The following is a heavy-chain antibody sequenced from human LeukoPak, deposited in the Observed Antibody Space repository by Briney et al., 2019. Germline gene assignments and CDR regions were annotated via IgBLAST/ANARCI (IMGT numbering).Heavy chain of an antibody. CDR1: GGSFSGYY. V-gene: IGHV4-34*01. Sequence: SETLSLTCAVYGGSFSGYYWSWIRQPPGKGLEWIGEINHSGSTNYNPSLKSRVTISVDTSKNQFSLKLSSVTAADAAVYYCARGRGSYYHWGQGTLVTVSS. CDR3: ARGRGSYYH. J-gene: IGHJ1*01. D-gene: IGHD1-26*01. CDR2: INHSGST.